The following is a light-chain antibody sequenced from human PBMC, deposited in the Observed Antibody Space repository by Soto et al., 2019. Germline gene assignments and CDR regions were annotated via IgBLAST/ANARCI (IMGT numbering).Light chain of an antibody. CDR2: GAS. V-gene: IGKV3-15*01. CDR3: QQYNNWPQT. Sequence: EIVLTQSPGTLSLSPGERATLSCRASQSVSSSYLAWYQQKPGQAPRLLIYGASTRAPGIPARFSASGSETEFTLTITTLQSEDFAVYYCQQYNNWPQTFGQGTKVDIK. J-gene: IGKJ1*01. CDR1: QSVSSSY.